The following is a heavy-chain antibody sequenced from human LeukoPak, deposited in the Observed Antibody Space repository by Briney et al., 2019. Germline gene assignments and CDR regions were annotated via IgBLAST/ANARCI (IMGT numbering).Heavy chain of an antibody. J-gene: IGHJ4*02. CDR3: ARVVAVAGKPGEIDY. V-gene: IGHV3-9*01. CDR2: ITWNSDNI. CDR1: GFTFDDYA. D-gene: IGHD6-19*01. Sequence: GGSLRLSCAASGFTFDDYAMHWVRQAPRKGLEWVSGITWNSDNIEYADSVKGRFTISRDNAKNSLYLQMNSLRAEDTAVYYCARVVAVAGKPGEIDYWGQGTLVTVSS.